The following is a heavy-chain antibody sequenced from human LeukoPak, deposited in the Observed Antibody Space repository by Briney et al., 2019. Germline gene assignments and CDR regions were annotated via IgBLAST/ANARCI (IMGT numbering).Heavy chain of an antibody. CDR2: GKPSGGST. D-gene: IGHD3-10*01. CDR1: GYTFIIYD. J-gene: IGHJ5*02. V-gene: IGHV1-46*01. CDR3: ARGKPMGDP. Sequence: ASVKVSCKASGYTFIIYDIHWVRQAPGQGLEGMGTGKPSGGSTNYAQKFQGRITMPRDTSTSTVYTEMRSLRSEDPAVYYCARGKPMGDPWGQGTLVTVSS.